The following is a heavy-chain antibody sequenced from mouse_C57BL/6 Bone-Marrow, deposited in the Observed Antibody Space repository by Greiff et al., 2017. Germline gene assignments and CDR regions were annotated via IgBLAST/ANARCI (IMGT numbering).Heavy chain of an antibody. Sequence: VQLVESGPGLVAPSQSLSITCTVSGFSLTSYAISWVRQPPGKGLEWLGVIWTGGGPNYNSALKSRLSISKDNSKSQVFLKMNSLQTEETARYYCARKGGGLDYWGQGTTLTVSS. D-gene: IGHD3-3*01. V-gene: IGHV2-9-1*01. CDR1: GFSLTSYA. J-gene: IGHJ2*01. CDR2: IWTGGGP. CDR3: ARKGGGLDY.